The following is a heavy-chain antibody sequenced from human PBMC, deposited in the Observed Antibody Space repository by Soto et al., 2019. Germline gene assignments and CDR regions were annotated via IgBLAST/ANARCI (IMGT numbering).Heavy chain of an antibody. CDR1: GGSISSYY. CDR2: IYYSGST. CDR3: ARERGTVGDFDY. V-gene: IGHV4-59*01. D-gene: IGHD3-16*01. Sequence: QVQLQESGPGLVKPSETLSLTCTVSGGSISSYYWSWIRQPPGKGLEWIGYIYYSGSTNYNPSLKSRVTISVEPSKNQFSLKLSSVTAADTAVYYCARERGTVGDFDYWGQGTLVTVSS. J-gene: IGHJ4*02.